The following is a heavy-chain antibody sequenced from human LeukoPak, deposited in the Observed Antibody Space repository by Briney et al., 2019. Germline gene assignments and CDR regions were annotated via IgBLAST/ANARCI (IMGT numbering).Heavy chain of an antibody. CDR2: ISYDGRNK. CDR3: AKGSDYDFWSGYYLDY. J-gene: IGHJ4*02. CDR1: GFIFSSYG. V-gene: IGHV3-30*18. D-gene: IGHD3-3*01. Sequence: QAGGSLRLSCAASGFIFSSYGMHWVRQVPGKGLEWVAVISYDGRNKHYVDSVKGRFIISRDNSKNTLYLQMNSLRAEDTAVYYCAKGSDYDFWSGYYLDYWGQGTLVTVSS.